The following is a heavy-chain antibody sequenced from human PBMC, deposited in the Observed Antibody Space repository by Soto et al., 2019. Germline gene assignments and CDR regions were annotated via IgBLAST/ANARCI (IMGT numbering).Heavy chain of an antibody. V-gene: IGHV1-69*01. D-gene: IGHD2-15*01. CDR2: IIPIFGTA. CDR3: ARGGGAVVVAATWGYYYYGMDV. J-gene: IGHJ6*02. Sequence: QVQLVQSGAEVKKPGSSVKVSCKASGGTFSSYAISWVRQAPGQGLEWMGGIIPIFGTANYAQKFQGRVTITADEYTSTAYMDPSSLRPEDTAVYYWARGGGAVVVAATWGYYYYGMDVWGQGTTVTVSS. CDR1: GGTFSSYA.